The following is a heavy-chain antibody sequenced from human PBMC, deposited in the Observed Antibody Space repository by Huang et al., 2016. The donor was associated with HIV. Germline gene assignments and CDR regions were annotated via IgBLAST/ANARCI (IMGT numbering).Heavy chain of an antibody. V-gene: IGHV3-30-3*01. Sequence: QVQLVESGGGVVQPERSLRLSCAASGFTFSNHAMHWVRQAPGKALGGVAVISKDGGKTDYTDYVKARFTISRDNANNILYLEMKSLKADDTAVYYCARDLQGRCPLNYFDHWGQGALVIVS. CDR3: ARDLQGRCPLNYFDH. D-gene: IGHD2-8*01. CDR1: GFTFSNHA. CDR2: ISKDGGKT. J-gene: IGHJ4*02.